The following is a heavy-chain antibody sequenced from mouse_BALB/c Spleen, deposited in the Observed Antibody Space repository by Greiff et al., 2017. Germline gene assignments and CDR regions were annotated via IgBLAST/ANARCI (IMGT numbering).Heavy chain of an antibody. J-gene: IGHJ4*01. Sequence: QVQLKESGAELVKPGASVKLSCKASGYTFTSYYMYWVKQRPGQGLEWIGEINPSNGGTNFNEKFKSKATLTVDKSSSTAYMQLSSLTSEDSAVYYCTRRGVGRDYAMDYWGQGTSVTVSS. CDR1: GYTFTSYY. CDR2: INPSNGGT. CDR3: TRRGVGRDYAMDY. D-gene: IGHD4-1*01. V-gene: IGHV1S81*02.